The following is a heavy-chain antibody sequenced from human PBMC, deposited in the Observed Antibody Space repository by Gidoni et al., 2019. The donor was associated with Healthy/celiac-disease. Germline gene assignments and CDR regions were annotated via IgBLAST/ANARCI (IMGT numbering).Heavy chain of an antibody. CDR3: AREFSPTYGSGSYYHY. D-gene: IGHD3-10*01. V-gene: IGHV1-2*06. J-gene: IGHJ4*02. CDR2: INPNSGGT. Sequence: QVQLVQSGAEVKKPGASVKVSCKASGYTFPGYYMHWVRQAPGQGLEWMGRINPNSGGTNDAQKFQGRVTMTSDTSISTAYMELSRLRSDDTAVYYCAREFSPTYGSGSYYHYWGQGTLVTVSS. CDR1: GYTFPGYY.